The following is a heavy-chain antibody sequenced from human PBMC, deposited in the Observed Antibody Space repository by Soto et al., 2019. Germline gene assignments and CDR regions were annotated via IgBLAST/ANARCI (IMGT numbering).Heavy chain of an antibody. CDR1: GGSISSYY. CDR2: IYYSGST. CDR3: ARLRGSGVCRLFDY. D-gene: IGHD6-19*01. Sequence: QVQLQESGPGLVKPSETLSLTCTVSGGSISSYYWSWIRQPPGKGLEWIGYIYYSGSTNSNPSLKRRVTISVDTSKVPFSLKLSSVAAADTAVYYGARLRGSGVCRLFDYWGQGTLVTVSS. J-gene: IGHJ4*02. V-gene: IGHV4-59*01.